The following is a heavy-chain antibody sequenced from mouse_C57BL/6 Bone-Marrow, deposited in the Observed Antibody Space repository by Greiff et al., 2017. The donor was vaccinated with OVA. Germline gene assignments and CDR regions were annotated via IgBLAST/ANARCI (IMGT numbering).Heavy chain of an antibody. CDR2: IHPNSGST. CDR3: ANHYYGSSYGYFDY. J-gene: IGHJ2*01. Sequence: QVQLQQPGAELVKPGASVKLSCKASGYTFTSYWMHWVKQRPGQGLEWIGMIHPNSGSTNYNEKFKSKATLTVDKSSSTAYMQLSSLTSEDSAVYYCANHYYGSSYGYFDYWGQGTTLTVSS. V-gene: IGHV1-64*01. D-gene: IGHD1-1*01. CDR1: GYTFTSYW.